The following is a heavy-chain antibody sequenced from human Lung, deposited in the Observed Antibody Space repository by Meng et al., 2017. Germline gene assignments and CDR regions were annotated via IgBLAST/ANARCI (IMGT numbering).Heavy chain of an antibody. CDR1: GGSISSGDYY. CDR2: IYYSGST. J-gene: IGHJ4*02. Sequence: QVQLQESGSGLVKPSQTLSLTCTVSGGSISSGDYYWSWIRQPPGKGLEWIGYIYYSGSTYYTPSLKSRVIISVDTSKNQFSLKLTSVTGADTAVYYCARVGGCSGGGCYHRLFDYWGQGTLVTVSS. V-gene: IGHV4-30-4*01. CDR3: ARVGGCSGGGCYHRLFDY. D-gene: IGHD2-15*01.